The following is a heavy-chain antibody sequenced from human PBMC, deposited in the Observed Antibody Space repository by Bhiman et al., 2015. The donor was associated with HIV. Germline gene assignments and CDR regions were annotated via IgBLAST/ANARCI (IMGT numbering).Heavy chain of an antibody. CDR1: GFTFSDAW. Sequence: EVQLVESGGGLVKPGGSLRLSCAASGFTFSDAWMSWVRQAPGKGLEWVGRLRSKDNGGTTEYAAPVKGRFTISRDDSKNTVFLQMNSLKIEDTAVYYCARLPEEWLIQTGIDFWGRGTLVSVSS. CDR3: ARLPEEWLIQTGIDF. CDR2: LRSKDNGGTT. D-gene: IGHD6-19*01. V-gene: IGHV3-15*01. J-gene: IGHJ4*02.